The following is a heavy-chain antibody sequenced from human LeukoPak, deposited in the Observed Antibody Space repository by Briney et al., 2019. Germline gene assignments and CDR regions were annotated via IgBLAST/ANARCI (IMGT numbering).Heavy chain of an antibody. Sequence: SETLSLTCTVSVGSISSSSYYSGWIRQPPGKGLEWIVSIYYSGSTYYNPSLKTRVTISVDTSKNQFSLKLSSVTAADTAVYYCARDRDLWSGYFDYWGQGTLVTVSS. CDR3: ARDRDLWSGYFDY. J-gene: IGHJ4*02. CDR1: VGSISSSSYY. CDR2: IYYSGST. V-gene: IGHV4-39*07. D-gene: IGHD3-3*01.